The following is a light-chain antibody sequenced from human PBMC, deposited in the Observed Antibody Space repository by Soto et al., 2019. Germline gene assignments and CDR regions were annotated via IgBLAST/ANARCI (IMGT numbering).Light chain of an antibody. J-gene: IGLJ1*01. V-gene: IGLV2-8*01. CDR2: EVS. CDR3: CSYGGGNNFYV. Sequence: QSVLTQPPSASGSPGQSVTISCTGTSSDIGTYDYVSWYQHLPDKAPKLIIYEVSKRPSGVPDRFSGSKSGNTASLTVSGLQGEDEGDYYCCSYGGGNNFYVFGTGTKVTVL. CDR1: SSDIGTYDY.